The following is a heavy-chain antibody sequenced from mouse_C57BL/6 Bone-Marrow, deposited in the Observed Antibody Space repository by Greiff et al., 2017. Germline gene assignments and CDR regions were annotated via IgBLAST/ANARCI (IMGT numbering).Heavy chain of an antibody. V-gene: IGHV1-15*01. CDR1: GYTFTDYE. J-gene: IGHJ3*01. CDR3: TSPRAY. Sequence: QVQLQQSGAELVRPGASVTLSCKASGYTFTDYEMHWVKQTPVHGLEWIGAIDPETGGTAYNPKFKGKAILTADKSSSTSYMELRSLTSEDSAVYYCTSPRAYWGQGTLVTVSA. CDR2: IDPETGGT.